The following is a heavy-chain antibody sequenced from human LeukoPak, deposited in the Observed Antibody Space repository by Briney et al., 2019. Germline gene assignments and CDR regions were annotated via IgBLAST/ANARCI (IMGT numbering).Heavy chain of an antibody. D-gene: IGHD6-19*01. CDR2: INHSGST. CDR3: AIGYSSFNY. V-gene: IGHV4-34*01. Sequence: SETLSLTCAVYGGSFSGYYWSWIRQPPGKGLEWIGEINHSGSTNYNPSLKSRVTISVDTSKNQFSLKLSSVTAADTAVYYCAIGYSSFNYWGQGTLSPSPQ. CDR1: GGSFSGYY. J-gene: IGHJ4*02.